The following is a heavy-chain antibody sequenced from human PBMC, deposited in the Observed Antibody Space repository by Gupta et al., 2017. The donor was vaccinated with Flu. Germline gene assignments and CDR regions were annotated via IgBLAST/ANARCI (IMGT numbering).Heavy chain of an antibody. V-gene: IGHV4-59*08. CDR1: GGSFSDYY. D-gene: IGHD7-27*01. Sequence: QVQLQESGPGLVKPSETPSLTCTVSGGSFSDYYWSWIRQPPGKGLEWIGCISYSGSTNYTPSLKSRVTISVDTSKNQFSLKLRSVTAADTAVYYCVRHYLGNIGGSTWYYFDYWGQGTLVTVSS. J-gene: IGHJ4*02. CDR2: ISYSGST. CDR3: VRHYLGNIGGSTWYYFDY.